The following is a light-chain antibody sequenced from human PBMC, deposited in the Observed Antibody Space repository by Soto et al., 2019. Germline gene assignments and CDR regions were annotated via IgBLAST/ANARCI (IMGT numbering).Light chain of an antibody. CDR1: QSVSSK. J-gene: IGKJ2*01. CDR3: QQYNNWTPYT. CDR2: GAS. Sequence: EILMTQSPATLSVSPGERATLSCRASQSVSSKLAWYQQKPGQAPRLLIYGASTRATGIPARFSGSGSGTDFTLTISALQSEDFAVYYCQQYNNWTPYTFGQGTKLEIK. V-gene: IGKV3-15*01.